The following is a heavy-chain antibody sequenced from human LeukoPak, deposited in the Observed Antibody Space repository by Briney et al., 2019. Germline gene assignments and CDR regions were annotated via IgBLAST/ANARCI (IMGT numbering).Heavy chain of an antibody. D-gene: IGHD3-16*01. CDR2: INTDGSST. Sequence: GGSLRLSCAASGFTFTSSRMLWVRQTPGKGLVWVSNINTDGSSTNYADSVKGRFTISRDNAKNTRFLQMNSLRAEDTAIYYCVRSWGEDYWGQGTLVTVSS. CDR3: VRSWGEDY. CDR1: GFTFTSSR. J-gene: IGHJ4*02. V-gene: IGHV3-74*01.